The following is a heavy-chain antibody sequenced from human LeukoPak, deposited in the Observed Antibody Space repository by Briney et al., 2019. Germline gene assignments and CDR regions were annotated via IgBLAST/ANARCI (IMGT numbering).Heavy chain of an antibody. Sequence: GASVKVSCKASGGTFSSYAISWVRQAPGQGLEWMGRIIPILGIANYAQKFQGRVTITADKSTSTAYMELSRLRSDNTAVYYCARDPIANYYDSSAWGQGTLVTVSS. CDR2: IIPILGIA. D-gene: IGHD3-22*01. V-gene: IGHV1-69*04. CDR1: GGTFSSYA. J-gene: IGHJ5*02. CDR3: ARDPIANYYDSSA.